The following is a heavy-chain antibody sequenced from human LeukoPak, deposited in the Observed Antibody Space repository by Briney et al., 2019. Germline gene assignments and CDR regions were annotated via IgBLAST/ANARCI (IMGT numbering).Heavy chain of an antibody. D-gene: IGHD5-24*01. J-gene: IGHJ6*03. CDR2: VWHDGSSK. Sequence: PGRSLSLLCAASGFTFSDYGLHWVRQPPGKGRAWVALVWHDGSSKYYAHSVMGPFTISRDNYNNTLYQQMNSLRAEDRAMHYRAKEGEAYTEFYYYYRDGWGKGTTVTVSS. V-gene: IGHV3-33*06. CDR3: AKEGEAYTEFYYYYRDG. CDR1: GFTFSDYG.